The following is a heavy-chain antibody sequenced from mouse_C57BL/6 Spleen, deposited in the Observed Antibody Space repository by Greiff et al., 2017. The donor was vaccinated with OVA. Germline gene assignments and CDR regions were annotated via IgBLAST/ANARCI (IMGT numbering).Heavy chain of an antibody. CDR1: GYTFTGYW. CDR2: ILPGSGST. V-gene: IGHV1-9*01. CDR3: ARRGKYYYGSSYVDYAMDY. D-gene: IGHD1-1*01. J-gene: IGHJ4*01. Sequence: QVQLQQSGAELMKPGASVKLSCKATGYTFTGYWIEWVKQRPGHGLEWIGEILPGSGSTNYNEKFKGKATFTADTSSNTAYMQLSSLTTEDSAIYYCARRGKYYYGSSYVDYAMDYWGQGTSVTVSS.